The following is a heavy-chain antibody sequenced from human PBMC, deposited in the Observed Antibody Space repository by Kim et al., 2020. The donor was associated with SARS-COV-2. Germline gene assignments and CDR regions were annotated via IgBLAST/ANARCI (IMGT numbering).Heavy chain of an antibody. CDR3: ARDGWRGYCSSTSCYSDEGVYDYGMDV. CDR1: GYTFTSYG. CDR2: ISAYNGNT. D-gene: IGHD2-2*01. V-gene: IGHV1-18*01. Sequence: ASVKVSCKASGYTFTSYGISWVRQAPGQGLEWMGWISAYNGNTNYAQKLQGRVTMTTDTSTSTAYMELRSLRSADTAVYYCARDGWRGYCSSTSCYSDEGVYDYGMDVWGQGATVTVSS. J-gene: IGHJ6*02.